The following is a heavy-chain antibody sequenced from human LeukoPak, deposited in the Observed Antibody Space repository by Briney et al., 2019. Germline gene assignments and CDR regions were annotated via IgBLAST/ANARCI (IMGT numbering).Heavy chain of an antibody. J-gene: IGHJ4*02. CDR3: AREGGYDYGAIGY. Sequence: PSETLSLTCTVSGGSISSSSYYWGWIRQPPGKGLEWIGSIYYSGSTYYNPSLKSRVTISVDTSKNQFSLKLSSVIAADTAVYYCAREGGYDYGAIGYWGQGTLVTVSS. D-gene: IGHD5-12*01. V-gene: IGHV4-39*07. CDR2: IYYSGST. CDR1: GGSISSSSYY.